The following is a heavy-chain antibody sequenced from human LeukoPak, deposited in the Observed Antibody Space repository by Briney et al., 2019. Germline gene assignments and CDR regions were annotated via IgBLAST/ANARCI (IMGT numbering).Heavy chain of an antibody. CDR2: ISSSSNTI. V-gene: IGHV3-48*03. CDR3: ARDGYCTRTSCYGEFDP. CDR1: GFTFSNHE. Sequence: GGSLRLSCAASGFTFSNHEMNWVRQAPGKVLEWVSYISSSSNTIYYADSVKGRFTISRDNAKNSLHLQMNSLRAEDTAVYYCARDGYCTRTSCYGEFDPRGQGTLVTVSS. J-gene: IGHJ5*02. D-gene: IGHD2-2*03.